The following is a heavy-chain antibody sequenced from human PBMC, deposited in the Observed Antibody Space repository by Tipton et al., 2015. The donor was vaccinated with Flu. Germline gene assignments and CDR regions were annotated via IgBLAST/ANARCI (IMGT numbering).Heavy chain of an antibody. CDR1: GSSFGSDYC. J-gene: IGHJ4*02. CDR2: ICPGSP. D-gene: IGHD1-14*01. V-gene: IGHV4-38-2*01. Sequence: TLSLTCSVSGSSFGSDYCWGWVRQSPGQGLEWIGNICPGSPYYNPSLKSRVTISVDTSKNQFSLKLTSVTAADTAVYYCARTEPRTLYYFDFWGQGTLVTVSS. CDR3: ARTEPRTLYYFDF.